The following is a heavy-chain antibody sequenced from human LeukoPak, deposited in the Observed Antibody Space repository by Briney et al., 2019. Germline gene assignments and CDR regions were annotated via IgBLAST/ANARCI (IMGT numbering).Heavy chain of an antibody. CDR3: ARDHVTGGYCSSTSCYFWFDP. Sequence: GASVKVSCKASGGTFSSYAISWVRQAPGQGLEWMGRIIPILGIANYAQKFQGRVTITADKSTSTAYMELSSLRAEDTAVYYCARDHVTGGYCSSTSCYFWFDPWGQGTLVTVSS. CDR2: IIPILGIA. D-gene: IGHD2-2*01. CDR1: GGTFSSYA. J-gene: IGHJ5*02. V-gene: IGHV1-69*04.